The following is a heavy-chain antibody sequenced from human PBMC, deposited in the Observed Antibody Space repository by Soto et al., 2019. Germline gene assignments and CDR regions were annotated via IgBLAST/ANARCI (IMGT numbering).Heavy chain of an antibody. CDR3: AREGGVSSEGPYYFES. Sequence: PSETLSLTCTVSGGATTSDNYWTWIRQPPGKGLEWLGHIYYSGSTDYNPSLKSRLAISIDTSKNQFSLKLSSVTAADTAVYFCAREGGVSSEGPYYFESWGQGTLVTVSS. CDR2: IYYSGST. V-gene: IGHV4-30-4*01. J-gene: IGHJ4*02. D-gene: IGHD3-10*01. CDR1: GGATTSDNY.